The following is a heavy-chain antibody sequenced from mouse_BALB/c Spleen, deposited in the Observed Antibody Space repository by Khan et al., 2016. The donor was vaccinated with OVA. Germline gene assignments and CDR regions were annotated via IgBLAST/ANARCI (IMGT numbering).Heavy chain of an antibody. D-gene: IGHD1-1*01. V-gene: IGHV14-3*02. CDR2: IDPANGNT. J-gene: IGHJ2*01. CDR3: ATYFFGSSRYFDY. Sequence: VQLQQSGAELVKPGASVKLSCTASGFNIKDTYMHWVKQRPEQGLEWIGRIDPANGNTKYDPQFQGKATITTDTSSNTAYLHLSSLTSEDSAVYYCATYFFGSSRYFDYGGQGTTLTVSS. CDR1: GFNIKDTY.